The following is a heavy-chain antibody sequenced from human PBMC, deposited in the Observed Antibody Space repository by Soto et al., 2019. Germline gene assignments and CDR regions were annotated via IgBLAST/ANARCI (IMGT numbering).Heavy chain of an antibody. CDR1: GFIFSTSS. V-gene: IGHV3-48*02. CDR3: ATDRDYALNY. CDR2: MRSSADPI. D-gene: IGHD4-17*01. J-gene: IGHJ4*02. Sequence: EVQLVESGGGLIQPGGSLRLSCAASGFIFSTSSMNWVRQAPGKGLEWISYMRSSADPIYYADSLKGRFTISRDNAKNSLYLQMNNLRDEDTAVYYCATDRDYALNYWGQGILVTVSS.